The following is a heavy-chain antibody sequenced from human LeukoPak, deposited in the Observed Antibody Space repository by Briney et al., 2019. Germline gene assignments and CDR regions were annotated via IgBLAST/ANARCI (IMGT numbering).Heavy chain of an antibody. CDR2: IKQDGSKK. D-gene: IGHD5-24*01. J-gene: IGHJ4*02. CDR1: GFTFNSYW. Sequence: PGGSLRLSCAASGFTFNSYWMNWVRQAPGKGLEWVANIKQDGSKKSYVDSVKGRFTISRDNAENSLYLQMNSPRAEDTAIYYCTRVGYIDEGIDYWGQGTLVTVSS. CDR3: TRVGYIDEGIDY. V-gene: IGHV3-7*04.